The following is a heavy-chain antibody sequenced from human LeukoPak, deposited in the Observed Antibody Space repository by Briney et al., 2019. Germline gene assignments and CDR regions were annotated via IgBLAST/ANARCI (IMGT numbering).Heavy chain of an antibody. J-gene: IGHJ5*02. CDR3: ATLNWDDGVVSGFDQ. CDR2: IRQDGNEI. D-gene: IGHD2-2*01. V-gene: IGHV3-7*01. CDR1: GFSFRNSW. Sequence: GSLRLSCAASGFSFRNSWMSWVRQAPGEGLEWVANIRQDGNEIYYMDSVKGRFTISRDNAKKSLYLQMNLLRAEDTAVYYCATLNWDDGVVSGFDQWGQGILVTVSS.